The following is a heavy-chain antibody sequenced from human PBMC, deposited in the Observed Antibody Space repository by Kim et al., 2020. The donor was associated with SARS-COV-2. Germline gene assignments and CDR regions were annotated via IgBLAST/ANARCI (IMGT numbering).Heavy chain of an antibody. J-gene: IGHJ6*02. CDR3: ARGWNTGVDV. V-gene: IGHV3-21*01. D-gene: IGHD1-1*01. Sequence: YIYYADSVKGRFTISRDNAKNSLYLQMNSLRAEDTAVYYCARGWNTGVDVWGQGTTVTVSS. CDR2: YI.